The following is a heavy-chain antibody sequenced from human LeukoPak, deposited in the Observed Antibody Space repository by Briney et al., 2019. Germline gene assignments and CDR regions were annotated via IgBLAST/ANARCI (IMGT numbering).Heavy chain of an antibody. V-gene: IGHV4-59*12. CDR1: GGSISSYY. J-gene: IGHJ6*02. CDR3: AREVGATPGDYYYGMDV. Sequence: SETLSLTCTVSGGSISSYYWSWIRQPPGKGLEWIGYIYYSGSTNYNPSLKSRVTISVDTSKNQFSLKLSSVAAADTAMYYCAREVGATPGDYYYGMDVWGQGTTVTVSS. CDR2: IYYSGST. D-gene: IGHD1-26*01.